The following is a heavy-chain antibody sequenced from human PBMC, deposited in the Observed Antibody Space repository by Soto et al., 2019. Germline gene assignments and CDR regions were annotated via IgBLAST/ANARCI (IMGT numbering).Heavy chain of an antibody. D-gene: IGHD5-12*01. CDR3: ASNGGYDYYYYYGMDV. Sequence: PGGSLRLSCAASGFTFSSYAMHWVRQAPGKGLEWVAVISYDGSNKYYADSVKGRFTISRDNSKNTLYLQMNSLGAEDTAVYYCASNGGYDYYYYYGMDVWGQGTTVTVSS. V-gene: IGHV3-30-3*01. CDR2: ISYDGSNK. CDR1: GFTFSSYA. J-gene: IGHJ6*02.